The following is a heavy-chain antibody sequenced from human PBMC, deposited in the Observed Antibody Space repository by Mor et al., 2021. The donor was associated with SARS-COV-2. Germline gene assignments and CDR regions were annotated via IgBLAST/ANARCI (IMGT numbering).Heavy chain of an antibody. CDR1: YG. Sequence: YGMHWVRQAPGKGLEWVAVISFDGSHKNYVDSVKGRFTVSRDNSKSTVYLQMNDLRVEDAAVYYCVRPGLDYGDYVGFD. J-gene: IGHJ4*01. CDR3: VRPGLDYGDYVGFD. V-gene: IGHV3-30*03. D-gene: IGHD4-17*01. CDR2: ISFDGSHK.